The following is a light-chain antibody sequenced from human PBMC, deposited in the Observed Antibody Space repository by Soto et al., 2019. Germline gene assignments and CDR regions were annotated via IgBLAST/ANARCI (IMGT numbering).Light chain of an antibody. J-gene: IGKJ4*01. CDR2: STN. V-gene: IGKV1-27*01. CDR3: QKYDNVPLT. CDR1: QGIRNY. Sequence: EIQMTQAPSSLSASVGDTVTITCRASQGIRNYLAWYQQKPGKGPELLIYSTNTLQSGVPPRFSGSGSGTDFTLTISGLQPEDVATYYCQKYDNVPLTFGGGTKVQIK.